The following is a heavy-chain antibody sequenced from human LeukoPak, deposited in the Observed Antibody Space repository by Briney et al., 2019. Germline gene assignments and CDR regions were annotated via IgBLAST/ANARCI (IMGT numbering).Heavy chain of an antibody. Sequence: VASVKVSCKASGYTFTSYDINWVRQATGQGLEWMGWMNPNSGNTGYAQKFQGRVTMTRNTSISTAYMELSSLRSEDTAVYYCARGNYGDYLYYYYYYGMDVWGQGTTVTVSS. CDR1: GYTFTSYD. CDR2: MNPNSGNT. V-gene: IGHV1-8*01. D-gene: IGHD4-17*01. J-gene: IGHJ6*02. CDR3: ARGNYGDYLYYYYYYGMDV.